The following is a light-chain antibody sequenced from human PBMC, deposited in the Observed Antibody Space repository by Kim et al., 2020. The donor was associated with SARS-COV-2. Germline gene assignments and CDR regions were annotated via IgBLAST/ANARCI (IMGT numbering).Light chain of an antibody. CDR3: YSAADIWV. V-gene: IGLV3-27*01. CDR2: KDG. J-gene: IGLJ3*02. Sequence: VSVSPGQTATITCSGDVLAKKYARWFQQKPGQAPVLVIYKDGERPSGIPERFSGSSSGTTVTLTISGAQVEDEADYYCYSAADIWVFGGGTQLTVL. CDR1: VLAKKY.